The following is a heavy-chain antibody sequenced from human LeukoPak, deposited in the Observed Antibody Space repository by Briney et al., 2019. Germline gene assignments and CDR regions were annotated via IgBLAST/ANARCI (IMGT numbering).Heavy chain of an antibody. Sequence: GGSLRLPCAASGFTFSSYAMSWVRQAPGKGLEWVSAISGSGGSTYYADSVKGRFTISRDNSKNTLYLQMNSLRAEDTAVYYCPKALVPGYSYGFDHWGQGTLVTVSS. V-gene: IGHV3-23*01. CDR1: GFTFSSYA. J-gene: IGHJ4*02. CDR3: PKALVPGYSYGFDH. CDR2: ISGSGGST. D-gene: IGHD5-18*01.